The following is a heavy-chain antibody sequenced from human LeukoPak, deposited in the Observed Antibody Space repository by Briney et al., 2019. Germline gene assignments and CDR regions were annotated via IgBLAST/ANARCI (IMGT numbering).Heavy chain of an antibody. V-gene: IGHV3-30*18. CDR3: AKPPPSGSYQYYFDY. D-gene: IGHD1-26*01. CDR2: ISYDGSNK. Sequence: GGSLRLSCAASGFTFSSYGMHWVRQAPGKGLEWVAVISYDGSNKYYADSVKGRFTISRDNSKNTLYLQMNSLRAEDTAVYYCAKPPPSGSYQYYFDYWGQGTLVTVSS. CDR1: GFTFSSYG. J-gene: IGHJ4*02.